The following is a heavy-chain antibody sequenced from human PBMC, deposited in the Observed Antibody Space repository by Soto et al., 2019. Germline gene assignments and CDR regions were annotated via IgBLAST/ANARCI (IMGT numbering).Heavy chain of an antibody. CDR2: IYYSGSV. J-gene: IGHJ3*02. V-gene: IGHV4-59*01. CDR1: GVSISSSY. D-gene: IGHD3-22*01. Sequence: QVQLQESGPGLVKPSETLSLTCTVSGVSISSSYWSWIRQSPGKEMQWIGYIYYSGSVKYNPSLNSRVTISADMSRNQLSLRVTPVTAADTALYYCARGMYDSSGFSNPFDSWGQGTMVTVSS. CDR3: ARGMYDSSGFSNPFDS.